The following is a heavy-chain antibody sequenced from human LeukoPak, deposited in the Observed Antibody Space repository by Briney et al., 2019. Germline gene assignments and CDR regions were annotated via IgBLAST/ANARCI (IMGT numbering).Heavy chain of an antibody. CDR3: AREGQYSSGWYYFDY. CDR2: ISGSGGST. D-gene: IGHD6-19*01. CDR1: GFTFSSYA. J-gene: IGHJ4*02. V-gene: IGHV3-23*01. Sequence: GGSLRLSCAASGFTFSSYAMSWVRQAPGKGLEWVSAISGSGGSTYYADSVKGRFTISRDNSKNALYLQMNSLRAEDTAVYYCAREGQYSSGWYYFDYWGQGTLVTVSS.